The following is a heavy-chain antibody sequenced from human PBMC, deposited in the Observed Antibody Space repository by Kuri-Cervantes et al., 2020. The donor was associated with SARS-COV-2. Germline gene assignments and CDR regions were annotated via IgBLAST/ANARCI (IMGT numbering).Heavy chain of an antibody. D-gene: IGHD7-27*01. CDR2: IYHSGST. V-gene: IGHV4-38-2*01. Sequence: SQTLSLTCAVSGYSISSGYYWGWIRQPPGKGLEWIGSIYHSGSTYYNPSLKSRVTISVDTSKNQFSLKLSSVTAADTAVYYCARVTNWGYYFDYWGQGTLVTVSS. J-gene: IGHJ4*02. CDR3: ARVTNWGYYFDY. CDR1: GYSISSGYY.